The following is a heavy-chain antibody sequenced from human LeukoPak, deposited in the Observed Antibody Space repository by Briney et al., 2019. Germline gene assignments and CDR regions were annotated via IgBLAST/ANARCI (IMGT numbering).Heavy chain of an antibody. CDR3: AKRRKDYLFLGDWFDP. D-gene: IGHD3-16*01. Sequence: GESLKISCKGSGFTFTEFWIGWVRQVPGKGLEWIGIIYPGDSDTQYTPSFHGQVTISDDKSVNSVYLQWSSLKASDTAIYYCAKRRKDYLFLGDWFDPWGQGTLVTVSS. V-gene: IGHV5-51*01. J-gene: IGHJ5*02. CDR2: IYPGDSDT. CDR1: GFTFTEFW.